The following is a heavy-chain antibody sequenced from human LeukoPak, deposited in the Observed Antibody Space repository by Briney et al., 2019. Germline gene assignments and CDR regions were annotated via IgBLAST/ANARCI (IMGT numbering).Heavy chain of an antibody. J-gene: IGHJ4*02. CDR1: GSTFTSYW. CDR2: IYPGDSVT. D-gene: IGHD5-24*01. Sequence: GESLKISCKGTGSTFTSYWIGWVRQLPGKGLEWMGIIYPGDSVTRYSPSFQGQVTISADKSISTAYLQWSSLKASDTAMYYCARRGDGYNLNFDYWGQGTLDTVSS. V-gene: IGHV5-51*01. CDR3: ARRGDGYNLNFDY.